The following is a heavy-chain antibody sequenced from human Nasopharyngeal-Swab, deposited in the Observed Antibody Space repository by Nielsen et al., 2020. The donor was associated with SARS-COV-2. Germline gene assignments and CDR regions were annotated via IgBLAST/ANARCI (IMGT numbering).Heavy chain of an antibody. Sequence: GGSLRLSCTASGFTSSSYAMSWVRQASGKGMERVSEISGSGGSTYYAESVKGRFTISRDNSKNTLYLQMSSLRAEDTAIYYCAKDLGVESPLWFDYWGQGTLLTVSS. CDR3: AKDLGVESPLWFDY. CDR2: ISGSGGST. D-gene: IGHD4-23*01. V-gene: IGHV3-23*01. J-gene: IGHJ4*02. CDR1: GFTSSSYA.